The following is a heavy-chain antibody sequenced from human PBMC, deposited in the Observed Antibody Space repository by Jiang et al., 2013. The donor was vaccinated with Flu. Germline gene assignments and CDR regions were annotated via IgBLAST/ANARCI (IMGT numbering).Heavy chain of an antibody. J-gene: IGHJ4*02. V-gene: IGHV3-23*01. CDR1: GFSFGIYA. D-gene: IGHD6-19*01. CDR2: ISVGSGNT. CDR3: ATSGYSSGSYPFAY. Sequence: QLLESGGGLVQPGGSLTLSCVGSGFSFGIYAMTWVRQAPGKGLEWVSTISVGSGNTHYIDSVKGRFTISRDNSKNTLYLHMNSLRAADTAVYFCATSGYSSGSYPFAYWGQ.